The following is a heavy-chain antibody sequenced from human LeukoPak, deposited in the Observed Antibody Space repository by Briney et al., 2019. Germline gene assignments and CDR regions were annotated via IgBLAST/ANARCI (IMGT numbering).Heavy chain of an antibody. CDR2: INHSGST. D-gene: IGHD2-21*02. V-gene: IGHV4-34*01. J-gene: IGHJ4*02. CDR1: GGSFSGYY. Sequence: SETLSLTCAVYGGSFSGYYWRWIRQPPGKGLEWIGEINHSGSTNYNPSLKSRVTISVDTSKNQFSLKLSSVTAADTAVYYCARGNRYCGGDCYSAFDYWGQGTLVTVSS. CDR3: ARGNRYCGGDCYSAFDY.